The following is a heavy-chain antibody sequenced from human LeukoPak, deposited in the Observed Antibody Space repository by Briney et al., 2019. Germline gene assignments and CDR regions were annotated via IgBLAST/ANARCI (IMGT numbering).Heavy chain of an antibody. Sequence: PGGSLRLSCAASGFTFSSYSMNWVRQAPGKGLEWVSYITFSSSIIYYADSVKGRFTISRDNAKNSLYLQMNSLRAEDTAVYYCAIGRRDGYNLVDSFDYWGQGTLVTVSS. V-gene: IGHV3-48*04. CDR3: AIGRRDGYNLVDSFDY. D-gene: IGHD5-24*01. CDR2: ITFSSSII. J-gene: IGHJ4*02. CDR1: GFTFSSYS.